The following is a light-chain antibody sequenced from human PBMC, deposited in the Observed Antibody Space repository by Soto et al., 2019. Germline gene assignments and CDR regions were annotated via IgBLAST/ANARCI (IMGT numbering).Light chain of an antibody. CDR1: QSVDSD. J-gene: IGKJ4*01. CDR2: GSF. Sequence: EIVMTQSPATLSVSPGERATLSCRASQSVDSDLAWYQQKPGQAPRLLIYGSFIRATGIPARFSGSGSGTEFTLTISSLQSEDFALYYCQQYNNWPPLTFGGGTKVEIK. CDR3: QQYNNWPPLT. V-gene: IGKV3D-15*01.